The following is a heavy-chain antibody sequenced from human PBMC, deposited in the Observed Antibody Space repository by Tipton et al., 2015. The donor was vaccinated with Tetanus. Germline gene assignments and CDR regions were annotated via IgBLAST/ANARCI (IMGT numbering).Heavy chain of an antibody. CDR3: AKLDYGDYGRYYNYEMDV. CDR1: GFIFSNYA. Sequence: SLRLSCAASGFIFSNYAMHWVRQAPGKGLEWVALISFDGSNIYYADSVKGRFTISRDDSKETVYLHMSSLRAEDTAVYYCAKLDYGDYGRYYNYEMDVWGQGTTVTVSS. D-gene: IGHD4-17*01. J-gene: IGHJ6*02. CDR2: ISFDGSNI. V-gene: IGHV3-30*18.